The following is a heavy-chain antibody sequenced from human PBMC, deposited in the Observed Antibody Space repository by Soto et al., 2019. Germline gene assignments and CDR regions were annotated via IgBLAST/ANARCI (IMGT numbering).Heavy chain of an antibody. CDR1: GGTFSSYA. D-gene: IGHD2-15*01. Sequence: SVKVSCKASGGTFSSYAISWVRQAPGQGLEWMGGIIPIFGTANYAQKFQGRATITADESTSTAYMELSSLRSEDTAVYYCARSLVVAANIDYWGQRTLVTVSS. J-gene: IGHJ4*02. V-gene: IGHV1-69*13. CDR3: ARSLVVAANIDY. CDR2: IIPIFGTA.